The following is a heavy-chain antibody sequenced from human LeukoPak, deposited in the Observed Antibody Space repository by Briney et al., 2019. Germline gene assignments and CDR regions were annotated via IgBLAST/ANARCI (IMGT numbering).Heavy chain of an antibody. CDR1: GYIFTSYW. D-gene: IGHD5-12*01. J-gene: IGHJ6*02. CDR3: ARSGILGGNSRGMDV. CDR2: IYPGDSDT. V-gene: IGHV5-51*01. Sequence: GESLKISCKGSGYIFTSYWIGRVRQMPGKGLEWMGIIYPGDSDTRYSPSFQGQVTISADKSISTAYLQWSSLKASDTAMYYCARSGILGGNSRGMDVWGQGTTVTVSS.